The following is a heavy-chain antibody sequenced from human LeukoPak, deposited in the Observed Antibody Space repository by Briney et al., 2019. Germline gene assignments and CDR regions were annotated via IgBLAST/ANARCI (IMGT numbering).Heavy chain of an antibody. V-gene: IGHV1-24*01. D-gene: IGHD3-9*01. CDR3: ATDLHYDILTPRSY. CDR2: FDPEDGET. CDR1: GYTLTELS. Sequence: GASVKVSCKVSGYTLTELSMHWVRQAPGKGLEWMGGFDPEDGETIYAQKFQGRVTMTEDTSTDTAYMELSSLRSEDTAVYYCATDLHYDILTPRSYRGQGTLVTVSS. J-gene: IGHJ4*02.